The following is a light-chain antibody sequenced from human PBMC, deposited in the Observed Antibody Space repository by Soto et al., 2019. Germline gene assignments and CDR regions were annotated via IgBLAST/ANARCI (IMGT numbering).Light chain of an antibody. V-gene: IGLV2-14*01. J-gene: IGLJ1*01. CDR3: SSYTSSSPYV. CDR2: EVS. CDR1: SSDVGGYNY. Sequence: TLAVSLSGSPGQSITISCTGTSSDVGGYNYVSWYQQHPGKAPKLMIYEVSNRPSGVSNRFSGSKSGNTASLTISGLQAEDEADYYCSSYTSSSPYVFGTGTKV.